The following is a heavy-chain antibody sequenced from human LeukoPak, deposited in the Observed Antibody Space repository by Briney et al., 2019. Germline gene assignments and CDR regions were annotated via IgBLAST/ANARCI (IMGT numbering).Heavy chain of an antibody. CDR1: GGSISSGNYY. V-gene: IGHV4-30-4*08. D-gene: IGHD2-21*01. CDR2: IYDIGST. CDR3: VTALNMIGTYCGGDCYPSAFDY. J-gene: IGHJ4*02. Sequence: PSETLCLNCTVSGGSISSGNYYWTWIRQPPVKGVEWIGSIYDIGSTNYNPSLKSRLTISVDTSKNQFSLKMSSVSASDTAVYYCVTALNMIGTYCGGDCYPSAFDYWGQGTLVTVSS.